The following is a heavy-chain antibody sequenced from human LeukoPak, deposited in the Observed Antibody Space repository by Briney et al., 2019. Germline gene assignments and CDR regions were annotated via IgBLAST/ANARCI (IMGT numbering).Heavy chain of an antibody. V-gene: IGHV1-3*01. Sequence: VASVKVSCKASGYTFTSYAMHWLRQAPGQRLEWMGWINAGNGNTKYSQKFQGRVTITRDTSASTAYMELSSLGSEDTAVYYCARAWGSDYSSEREFDYWGQGTLVTVSS. CDR2: INAGNGNT. D-gene: IGHD6-19*01. CDR1: GYTFTSYA. CDR3: ARAWGSDYSSEREFDY. J-gene: IGHJ4*02.